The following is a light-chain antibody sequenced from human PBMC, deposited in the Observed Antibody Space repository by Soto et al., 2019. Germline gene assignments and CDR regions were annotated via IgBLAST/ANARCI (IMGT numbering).Light chain of an antibody. CDR2: EVS. CDR1: SSDVGSYNL. Sequence: HSDLTRLVSVSGSALGCRRIIYNETSSDVGSYNLVSWYQQHPGKAPKLMIYEVSKRPSGVSNRFSGSKSGNTASLTISGLQAEDEADYYCCSRARSCSYVFGPGSEVIVL. CDR3: CSRARSCSYV. J-gene: IGLJ1*01. V-gene: IGLV2-23*02.